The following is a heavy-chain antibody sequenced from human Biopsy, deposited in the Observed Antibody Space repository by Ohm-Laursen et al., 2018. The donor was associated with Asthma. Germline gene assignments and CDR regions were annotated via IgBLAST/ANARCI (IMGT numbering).Heavy chain of an antibody. CDR3: ARTFHFWSPYHAEHYQL. D-gene: IGHD3-3*01. CDR2: INHDGSEK. J-gene: IGHJ1*01. CDR1: GFTFGDYC. V-gene: IGHV3-7*01. Sequence: GSLRLSCAASGFTFGDYCISWVRQVPGQGLERVANINHDGSEKNHVDSLKGRITISRDNAKNLLFLQMNSLRAEDTAVYYCARTFHFWSPYHAEHYQLWGQGTLVTVSS.